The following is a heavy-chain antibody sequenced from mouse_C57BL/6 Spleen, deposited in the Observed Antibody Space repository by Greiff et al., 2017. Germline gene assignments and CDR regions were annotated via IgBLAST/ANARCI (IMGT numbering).Heavy chain of an antibody. J-gene: IGHJ3*01. D-gene: IGHD2-2*01. V-gene: IGHV6-3*01. Sequence: VQLKESGGGLVQPGGSMKLSCVASGFTFSNYWMNWVRQSPEKGLEWVAQIRLKSDNYATHYAESVKGRFTISRDDSKSSVYLQMNNLRAEDTGIYYCTDYYGYDSFAYWGQGTLVTVSA. CDR3: TDYYGYDSFAY. CDR2: IRLKSDNYAT. CDR1: GFTFSNYW.